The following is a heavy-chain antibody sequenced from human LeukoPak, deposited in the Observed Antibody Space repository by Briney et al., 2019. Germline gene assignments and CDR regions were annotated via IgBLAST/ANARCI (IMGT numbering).Heavy chain of an antibody. CDR2: ISISGSTI. CDR3: PRDRDVVVPAAQEYYYYYYMDV. J-gene: IGHJ6*03. Sequence: GGSLRLSCAASGFTFSDYYMSWIRQAPGKGLEWVSYISISGSTIYYADSVKGRFTISRDNAKNSLYLQMNSLRAEDTAVYYCPRDRDVVVPAAQEYYYYYYMDVWGKGTTVTISS. V-gene: IGHV3-11*01. D-gene: IGHD2-2*01. CDR1: GFTFSDYY.